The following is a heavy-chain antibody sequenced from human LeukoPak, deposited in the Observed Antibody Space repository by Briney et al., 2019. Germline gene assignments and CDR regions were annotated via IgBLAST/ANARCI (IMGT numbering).Heavy chain of an antibody. CDR2: IKSEIDGGAT. J-gene: IGHJ3*02. D-gene: IGHD5-12*01. V-gene: IGHV3-15*07. CDR3: TTGGSVIVAGTRAFDI. CDR1: GFTFSNTW. Sequence: GGSLRLSCAASGFTFSNTWMNWVRQAPGKGLEWVGRIKSEIDGGATNYAAPVQGRFTISRDDSQATLYLQMNSLKTEDTAVYYCTTGGSVIVAGTRAFDIWGQGTMVTVSS.